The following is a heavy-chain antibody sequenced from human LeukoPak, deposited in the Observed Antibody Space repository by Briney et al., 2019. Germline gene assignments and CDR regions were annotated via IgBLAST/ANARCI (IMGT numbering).Heavy chain of an antibody. CDR1: GFTFSSYS. V-gene: IGHV3-21*01. J-gene: IGHJ4*02. CDR2: ISSSSSYI. Sequence: PGGSLRLSCAASGFTFSSYSMNWVRQAPGKGLEWVSSISSSSSYIYYADSVKGRFTISRDNAKRSLYLQMNSLRAEDTAVYYCARAPGAYFDYWGQGTLVTVSS. D-gene: IGHD1-26*01. CDR3: ARAPGAYFDY.